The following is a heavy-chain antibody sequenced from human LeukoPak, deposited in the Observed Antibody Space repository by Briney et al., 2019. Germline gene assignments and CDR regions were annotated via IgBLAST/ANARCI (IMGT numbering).Heavy chain of an antibody. CDR3: AKDMVRGVMSNWFDP. CDR1: GFTFSSYS. Sequence: GGSLRLSCAASGFTFSSYSMNWVRQAPGKGLEWVSGISWNSGSIGYADSVKGRFTISRDNAKNSLYLQMNSLRAEDTALYYCAKDMVRGVMSNWFDPWGQGTLVTVSS. V-gene: IGHV3-9*01. J-gene: IGHJ5*02. D-gene: IGHD3-10*01. CDR2: ISWNSGSI.